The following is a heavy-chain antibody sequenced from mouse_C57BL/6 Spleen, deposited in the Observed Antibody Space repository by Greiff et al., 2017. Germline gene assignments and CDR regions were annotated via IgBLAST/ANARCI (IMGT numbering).Heavy chain of an antibody. CDR1: GYTFTSYG. CDR3: ARGYGSLDY. V-gene: IGHV1-81*01. Sequence: VQGVESGAELARPGASVKLSCKASGYTFTSYGISWVKQRTGQGLEWIGEIYPRSGNTYYNEKFKGKATLTADKSSSTAYMELRSLTSEDSAVYFCARGYGSLDYWGQGTTLTVSS. J-gene: IGHJ2*01. D-gene: IGHD1-1*01. CDR2: IYPRSGNT.